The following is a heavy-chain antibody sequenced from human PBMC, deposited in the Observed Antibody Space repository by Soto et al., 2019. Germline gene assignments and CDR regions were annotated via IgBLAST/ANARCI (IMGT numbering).Heavy chain of an antibody. CDR1: GGTFSSYA. CDR2: IIPIFGTA. CDR3: ARDSLREDYFDY. Sequence: SVKVSCKASGGTFSSYAISWVRQAPGQGLEWMGGIIPIFGTANYAQKFQGRVTITADESTSTAYMELSSLRSEDTAVYYCARDSLREDYFDYWGQGTLVTVSS. J-gene: IGHJ4*02. V-gene: IGHV1-69*13. D-gene: IGHD1-26*01.